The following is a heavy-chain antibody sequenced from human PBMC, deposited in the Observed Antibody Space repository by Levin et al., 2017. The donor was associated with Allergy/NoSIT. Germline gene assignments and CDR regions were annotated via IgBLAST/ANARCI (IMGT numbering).Heavy chain of an antibody. V-gene: IGHV4-39*01. CDR2: IYDSVST. Sequence: HSQTLPLTCTVSAGSIRSSPYYWGWIRQPPGKGLEWIGIIYDSVSTYYNPSLNSRVSISVDTSKNQFSLKLTPLTAADTAVYYCATGPVGFDSWGQGILVTVSS. J-gene: IGHJ4*02. CDR1: AGSIRSSPYY. CDR3: ATGPVGFDS.